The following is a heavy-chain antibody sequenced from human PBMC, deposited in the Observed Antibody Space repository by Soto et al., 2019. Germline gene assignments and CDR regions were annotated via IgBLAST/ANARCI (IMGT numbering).Heavy chain of an antibody. CDR2: ISGSGDST. D-gene: IGHD2-2*01. Sequence: EVQLLESGGGLVQPGGSLRLSCAASGFTFSNYAMSWVRQAPGKGLEWVSAISGSGDSTYYADSVKGRFTISRANSKNTLYLQMNSLRAEDTAVYYCAKRGHEYCSTTSCRCRWFDPWGQGTLVTVSS. J-gene: IGHJ5*02. CDR1: GFTFSNYA. CDR3: AKRGHEYCSTTSCRCRWFDP. V-gene: IGHV3-23*01.